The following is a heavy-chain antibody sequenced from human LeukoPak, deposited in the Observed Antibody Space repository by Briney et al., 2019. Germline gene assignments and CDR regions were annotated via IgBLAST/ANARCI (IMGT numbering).Heavy chain of an antibody. Sequence: PEVSLRLSCAASGYTFSDYWMTWVRQTPEKGLECVANINQYGGEIFYVVSVKGRFTVSRHNAKNSLSLQMSSLRVEDTAVYYCVKGPLITAAGTYWGQGTLVTVSS. CDR2: INQYGGEI. CDR3: VKGPLITAAGTY. V-gene: IGHV3-7*03. CDR1: GYTFSDYW. J-gene: IGHJ4*02. D-gene: IGHD6-13*01.